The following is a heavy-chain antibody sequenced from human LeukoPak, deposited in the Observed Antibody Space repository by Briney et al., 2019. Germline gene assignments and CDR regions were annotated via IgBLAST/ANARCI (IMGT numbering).Heavy chain of an antibody. CDR1: GGTFSSYA. CDR3: ASLGATGYYYYYYYMDV. D-gene: IGHD1-26*01. J-gene: IGHJ6*03. Sequence: SVKVSCKASGGTFSSYAISWVRQAPRQGLEWMGGIIPIFGTANYAQKFQGRVTITADESMSTAYMELSSLRSEDTAVYYCASLGATGYYYYYYYMDVWGKGTTVTVSS. CDR2: IIPIFGTA. V-gene: IGHV1-69*13.